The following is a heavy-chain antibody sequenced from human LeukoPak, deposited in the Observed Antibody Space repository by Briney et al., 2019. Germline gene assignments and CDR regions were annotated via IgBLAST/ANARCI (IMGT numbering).Heavy chain of an antibody. D-gene: IGHD2-21*02. CDR1: GGSISSGNYY. V-gene: IGHV4-61*02. CDR2: IYISGST. Sequence: SETLSLTCTVSGGSISSGNYYWSRIRQPAWKGLEWIGRIYISGSTNYNPSLKSRVTISVDRSKNQFSLKLSSVTAADTAVYYCARIYCGGDCRGYYYHYYMDVWGKGTTVTISS. CDR3: ARIYCGGDCRGYYYHYYMDV. J-gene: IGHJ6*03.